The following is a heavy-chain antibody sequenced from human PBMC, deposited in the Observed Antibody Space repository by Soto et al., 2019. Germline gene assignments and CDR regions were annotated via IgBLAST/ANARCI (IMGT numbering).Heavy chain of an antibody. D-gene: IGHD7-27*01. V-gene: IGHV4-59*08. J-gene: IGHJ4*02. Sequence: PSXTLSLTCTVSGDSISTDYCIWIRQSPGKGLEWIGFIYYGGSTNYNPSLKSRVTISVDTPKNQFSLKLSSVTAADTAVYYCAKNWNWGSLVHWGQGTLVTVSS. CDR1: GDSISTDY. CDR3: AKNWNWGSLVH. CDR2: IYYGGST.